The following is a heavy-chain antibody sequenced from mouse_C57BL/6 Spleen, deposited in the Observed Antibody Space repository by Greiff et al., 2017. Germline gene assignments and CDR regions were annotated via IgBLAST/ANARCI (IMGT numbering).Heavy chain of an antibody. V-gene: IGHV1-53*01. CDR2: INPSDGGT. D-gene: IGHD1-1*01. CDR3: ARWGLLRSSYYAMDY. J-gene: IGHJ4*01. CDR1: GYTFTSYW. Sequence: QVQLQQPGTELVKPGASVKLSCKASGYTFTSYWMHWVKQRPGQGLEWIGNINPSDGGTNYNEKFKSKATLTVDKSSSTAYMPLSSLTSEDSAVYYCARWGLLRSSYYAMDYWGQGTSVTVSS.